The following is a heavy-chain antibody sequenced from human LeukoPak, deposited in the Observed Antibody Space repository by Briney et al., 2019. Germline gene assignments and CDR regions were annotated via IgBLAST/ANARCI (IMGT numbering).Heavy chain of an antibody. J-gene: IGHJ4*02. Sequence: ASVKVSCKATGVTFSSYSFAWVRQAPGQGLEWVGRIIPVLAIPNYAKTFQGRVTITADKSTSTVYMELSSLRSEDTAVYYCATESDFLTGYGYFVRWGQGTLVTVSS. D-gene: IGHD3-9*01. V-gene: IGHV1-69*04. CDR1: GVTFSSYS. CDR3: ATESDFLTGYGYFVR. CDR2: IIPVLAIP.